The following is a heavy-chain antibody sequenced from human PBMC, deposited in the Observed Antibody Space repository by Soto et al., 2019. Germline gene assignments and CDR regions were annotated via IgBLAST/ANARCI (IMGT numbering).Heavy chain of an antibody. CDR3: ARGLDNFWSGYFDY. CDR2: ISAYNGNT. D-gene: IGHD3-3*01. Sequence: VKVSCKASGYTFTSYGISWVRQAPGQGLEWMGWISAYNGNTNYAQKLQGRVTMTTDTSTSTAYMELRSLRSDDTAVYYCARGLDNFWSGYFDYWGQGTLVTVSS. V-gene: IGHV1-18*01. CDR1: GYTFTSYG. J-gene: IGHJ4*02.